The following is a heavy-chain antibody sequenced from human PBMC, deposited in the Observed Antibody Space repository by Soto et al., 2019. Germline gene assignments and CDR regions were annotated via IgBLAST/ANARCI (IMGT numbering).Heavy chain of an antibody. CDR3: ARDPDYDFWSGSPINYYMDV. D-gene: IGHD3-3*01. V-gene: IGHV4-31*02. Sequence: GGSISSGGYYWSWIRQHPGKGLEWIGYIYYSGSTYYHPSLKSRVTISVDTSKNQFSLKLSSVTAADTAVYYCARDPDYDFWSGSPINYYMDVWGKGTTVTVSS. CDR2: IYYSGST. J-gene: IGHJ6*03. CDR1: GGSISSGGYY.